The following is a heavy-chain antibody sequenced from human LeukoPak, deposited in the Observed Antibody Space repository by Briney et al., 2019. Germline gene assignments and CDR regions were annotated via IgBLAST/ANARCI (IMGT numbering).Heavy chain of an antibody. CDR2: IYHSGST. CDR1: GFTFSSYAM. D-gene: IGHD6-13*01. CDR3: ARSIAAAGRGGAPGY. V-gene: IGHV4-4*02. J-gene: IGHJ4*02. Sequence: GSPRLSCAASGFTFSSYAMSWVRQAPGKGLEWIGEIYHSGSTNYNPSLKSRVTISVDKSKNQFSLKLSSVTAADTAVYYSARSIAAAGRGGAPGYWGQGTLVTVSS.